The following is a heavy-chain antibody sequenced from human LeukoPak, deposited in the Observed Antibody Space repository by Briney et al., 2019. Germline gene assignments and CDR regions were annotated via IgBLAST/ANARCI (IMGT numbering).Heavy chain of an antibody. V-gene: IGHV4-59*01. Sequence: PWETLSLTCTASGGSISSYYMSWIRQAPGKGLEWVGYIYYSGSTNYNPSLKSRVTISVDTSKKQFSLKLSSVTAADTAVYYCARGLIYSSSSWCWSRYHLDYWGEGT. CDR1: GGSISSYY. D-gene: IGHD6-13*01. CDR3: ARGLIYSSSSWCWSRYHLDY. J-gene: IGHJ4*02. CDR2: IYYSGST.